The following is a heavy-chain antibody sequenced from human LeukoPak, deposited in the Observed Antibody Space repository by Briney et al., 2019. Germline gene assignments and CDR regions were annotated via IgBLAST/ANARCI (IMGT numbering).Heavy chain of an antibody. CDR2: IYHSGST. D-gene: IGHD1-26*01. CDR1: GYSISSGYY. J-gene: IGHJ3*02. CDR3: ARGFSGIDAFDI. Sequence: SETLSLTCTVSGYSISSGYYWGWIRQPPGKGLEWIGSIYHSGSTYYNPSLKSRVTISVDTSKNQFSLKLSSVTAADTAVYYCARGFSGIDAFDIWGQGTMVTVSS. V-gene: IGHV4-38-2*02.